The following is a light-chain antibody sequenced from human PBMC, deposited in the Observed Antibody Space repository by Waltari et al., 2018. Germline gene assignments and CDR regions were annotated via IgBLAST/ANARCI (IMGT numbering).Light chain of an antibody. J-gene: IGLJ3*02. CDR1: SSDIGGYNY. CDR2: DVI. CDR3: TSYESGGTWV. V-gene: IGLV2-14*03. Sequence: QSALTQPASVSGSPGQSITISCTGTSSDIGGYNYVYWYKQHPGKAPKVMIYDVIKRPSGVSNRFSGSKSGNTASLTISGLQADDEADYYCTSYESGGTWVFGGGTKVTV.